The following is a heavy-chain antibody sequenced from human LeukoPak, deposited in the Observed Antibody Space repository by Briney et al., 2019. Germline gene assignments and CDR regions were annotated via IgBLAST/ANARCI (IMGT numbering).Heavy chain of an antibody. J-gene: IGHJ3*02. CDR1: GGSISSHY. Sequence: PSETLSLTCTVSGGSISSHYWSWIRQPPGKGLEWIGYIYYSGRTKYNPSLQSRVTISVDTSENNFSLKLTSVTAADTAVYYCARLLDNDSSGDPDTFDMWGQGTVVTVSS. V-gene: IGHV4-59*11. D-gene: IGHD3-22*01. CDR2: IYYSGRT. CDR3: ARLLDNDSSGDPDTFDM.